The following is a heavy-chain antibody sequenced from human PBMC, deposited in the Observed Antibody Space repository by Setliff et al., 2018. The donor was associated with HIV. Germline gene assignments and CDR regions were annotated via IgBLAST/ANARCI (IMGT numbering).Heavy chain of an antibody. V-gene: IGHV1-2*02. CDR3: ARLGLFYDAFNI. Sequence: ASVKVSCKASGYTFTGYYVHWVRQAPGQGLEWMGWINPDSGDTNSAQKFQGRVTMTRDTSTSTAYMDLRSLRSDDTAVYYCARLGLFYDAFNIWGQGTMVTVSS. CDR2: INPDSGDT. CDR1: GYTFTGYY. D-gene: IGHD3-22*01. J-gene: IGHJ3*02.